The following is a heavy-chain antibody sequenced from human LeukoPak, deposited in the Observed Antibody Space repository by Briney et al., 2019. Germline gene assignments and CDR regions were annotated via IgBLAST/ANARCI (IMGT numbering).Heavy chain of an antibody. V-gene: IGHV1-69*01. D-gene: IGHD5-18*01. CDR1: GGTFSSYA. CDR2: IIPIFGTA. J-gene: IGHJ4*02. Sequence: SVKVSCKASGGTFSSYAISWVRQAPGQGLEWMGGIIPIFGTANYAQKFQGRVTITADESTSTAYMELGSLRSEDTAVYYCARSARYSYGSGDFDYWGQGTLVTVSS. CDR3: ARSARYSYGSGDFDY.